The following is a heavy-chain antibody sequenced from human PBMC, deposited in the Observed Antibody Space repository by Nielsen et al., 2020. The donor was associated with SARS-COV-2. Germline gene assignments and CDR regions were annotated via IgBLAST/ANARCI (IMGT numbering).Heavy chain of an antibody. CDR3: ARLGTAAGLDY. J-gene: IGHJ4*02. CDR2: ISSSSSYI. Sequence: GGSLRLSCAASGFTFSSYSMNWVRQAPGKGLEWVSSISSSSSYIYCADSVKGRFTISRDNAKNSLYLQMNSLRAEDTAVYYCARLGTAAGLDYWGQGTLVTVSS. D-gene: IGHD6-13*01. CDR1: GFTFSSYS. V-gene: IGHV3-21*01.